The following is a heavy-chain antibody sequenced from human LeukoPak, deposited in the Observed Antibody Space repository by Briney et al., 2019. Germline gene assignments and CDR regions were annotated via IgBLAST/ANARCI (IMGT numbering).Heavy chain of an antibody. D-gene: IGHD6-13*01. Sequence: GGSLRLSCAASGFTFTTYGMHWVRQAPGKGLEGVAFIRYDESNKYYADSVKVRFTISRDNSKNTLYVQMNSLRPEDTAVYYCAKGEGYSGSWYGGGNWFDPWGQGTLVTVSS. CDR1: GFTFTTYG. CDR3: AKGEGYSGSWYGGGNWFDP. CDR2: IRYDESNK. J-gene: IGHJ5*02. V-gene: IGHV3-30*02.